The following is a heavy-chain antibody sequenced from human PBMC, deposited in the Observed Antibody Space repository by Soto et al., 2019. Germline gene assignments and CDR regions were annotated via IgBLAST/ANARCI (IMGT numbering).Heavy chain of an antibody. J-gene: IGHJ4*02. Sequence: EVQLVESGGGLVKPGGSLRLSCAASGFTFSSYSMNWVRQAPGKGLEWVSSISSSSSYIYYTDSVKGRFTISRDNAKNSLYLQMYSLRAEDTAVYYCARDPVGGIAVAGITHFDYWGQGTLVTVSS. CDR3: ARDPVGGIAVAGITHFDY. CDR1: GFTFSSYS. CDR2: ISSSSSYI. D-gene: IGHD6-19*01. V-gene: IGHV3-21*01.